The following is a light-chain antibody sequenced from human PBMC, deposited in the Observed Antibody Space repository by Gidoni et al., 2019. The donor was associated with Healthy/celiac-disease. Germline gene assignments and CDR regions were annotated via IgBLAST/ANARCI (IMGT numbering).Light chain of an antibody. V-gene: IGKV1-39*01. Sequence: DIQMTQSPSSLSASVGDRVTITCRASQSISSYLNWYQQKPGKAPKLLIDAASSLQSGVPSRFSGSGAGTDFTLTISSLQPEDFATYYCQQSYSTLFTFGPGTKVEIK. CDR2: AAS. CDR3: QQSYSTLFT. J-gene: IGKJ3*01. CDR1: QSISSY.